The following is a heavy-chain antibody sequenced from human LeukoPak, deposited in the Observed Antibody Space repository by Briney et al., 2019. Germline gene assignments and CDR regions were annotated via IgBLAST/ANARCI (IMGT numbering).Heavy chain of an antibody. CDR1: GFTFSSYA. CDR2: IRGSGGST. CDR3: AAEYYDFWSGYYISLDY. V-gene: IGHV3-23*01. J-gene: IGHJ4*02. D-gene: IGHD3-3*01. Sequence: GGSLRLSCAASGFTFSSYAMSWVRQAPGKGLEWVSAIRGSGGSTYYADSVKGRFTISRDNSKNTLYLQMNSLRAEDTAVYYCAAEYYDFWSGYYISLDYWGQGTLVTVSS.